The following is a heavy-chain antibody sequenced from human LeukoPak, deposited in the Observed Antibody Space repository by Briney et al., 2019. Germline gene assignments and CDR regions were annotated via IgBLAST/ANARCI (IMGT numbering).Heavy chain of an antibody. Sequence: PGGSLRLSCAASGFTFSSYAMSWVRQAPGKGLEWVSAISGSGGSTYYADSVKGRFTISRDNSKNTLYLQMNSLRAEDTAVYYCAKDGPRSYDYVWGSYRSDYFDYWGQGTLVTVSS. CDR3: AKDGPRSYDYVWGSYRSDYFDY. D-gene: IGHD3-16*02. CDR1: GFTFSSYA. V-gene: IGHV3-23*01. J-gene: IGHJ4*02. CDR2: ISGSGGST.